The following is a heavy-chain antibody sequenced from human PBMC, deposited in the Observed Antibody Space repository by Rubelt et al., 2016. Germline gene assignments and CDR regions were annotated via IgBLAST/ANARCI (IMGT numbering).Heavy chain of an antibody. J-gene: IGHJ4*02. V-gene: IGHV3-74*01. CDR3: ARSSNGLFEY. CDR2: VNPDGSRT. Sequence: EVQLVESGGGLVQSGGSLRLSCAASGFTFSNYWMHWVRQAPGKGLVWVSRVNPDGSRTDYADSAKGRFTISRDNAKNTLYLQMNSLRAEDTAVYNCARSSNGLFEYWGQGSLVTVSS. CDR1: GFTFSNYW. D-gene: IGHD2-8*01.